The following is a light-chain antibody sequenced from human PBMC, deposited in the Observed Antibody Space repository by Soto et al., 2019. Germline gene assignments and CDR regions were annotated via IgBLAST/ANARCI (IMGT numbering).Light chain of an antibody. V-gene: IGLV2-8*01. CDR2: EVT. J-gene: IGLJ3*02. CDR1: SSDVGGYHY. Sequence: QSVLTQPPSASGSPGQSVTISCTATSSDVGGYHYVSWYQQYPGRAPKLMIYEVTKRPSGVPDRFSGSKSGNTASLTVSGLQAEDEADYYCSSYAASNNFYFVFGGGTKLTVL. CDR3: SSYAASNNFYFV.